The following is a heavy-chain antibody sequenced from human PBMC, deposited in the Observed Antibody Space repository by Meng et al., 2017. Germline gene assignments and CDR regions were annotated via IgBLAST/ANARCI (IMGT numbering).Heavy chain of an antibody. CDR1: GGTFSSYA. Sequence: QVEVVQLGDEGKKPWSSVKVSCKASGGTFSSYAISWVRQAPGQGLEWMGGIIPIFGTANYAQKFQGRVTITADESTSTAYMELSSLRSEDTAVYYCASPYCTNGVCSPEYWGQGTLVTVSS. V-gene: IGHV1-69*01. D-gene: IGHD2-8*01. CDR2: IIPIFGTA. CDR3: ASPYCTNGVCSPEY. J-gene: IGHJ4*02.